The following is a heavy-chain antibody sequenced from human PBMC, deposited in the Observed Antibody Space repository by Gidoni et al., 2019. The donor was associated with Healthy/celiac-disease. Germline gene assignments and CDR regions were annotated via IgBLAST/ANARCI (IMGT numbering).Heavy chain of an antibody. CDR2: ISSSGSTI. CDR1: GCTFGSSD. Sequence: EVQLVESGGGLVQPGGSLSLSCAASGCTFGSSDMNWVRQAPGKGLEWVSYISSSGSTIYYADSVKGRFTISRDNAKNSLYLQMNSLRAEDTAVYYCASLSVDTALGGYYYGMDVWGQGTTVTVSS. J-gene: IGHJ6*02. CDR3: ASLSVDTALGGYYYGMDV. D-gene: IGHD5-18*01. V-gene: IGHV3-48*03.